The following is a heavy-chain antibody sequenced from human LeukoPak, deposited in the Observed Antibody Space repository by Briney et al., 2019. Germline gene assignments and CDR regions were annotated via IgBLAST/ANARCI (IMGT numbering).Heavy chain of an antibody. CDR3: ARGPTYYDFWSGYPAYYGMDV. CDR2: INHSGST. CDR1: GGSFSGYH. D-gene: IGHD3-3*01. V-gene: IGHV4-34*01. J-gene: IGHJ6*02. Sequence: SETLSLTCAVYGGSFSGYHWSWIRQPPGKGLEWIGEINHSGSTNYNPSLKSRVTISVDTSKNQFSLKLSSVTAADTAVYYCARGPTYYDFWSGYPAYYGMDVWGQGTTVTVSS.